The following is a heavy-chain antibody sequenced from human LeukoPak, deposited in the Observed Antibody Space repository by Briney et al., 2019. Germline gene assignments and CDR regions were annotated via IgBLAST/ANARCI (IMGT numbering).Heavy chain of an antibody. D-gene: IGHD3-10*01. J-gene: IGHJ5*02. CDR1: GYTFTGYY. CDR3: ARSASGSYYMDWLDP. V-gene: IGHV1-2*02. CDR2: INPNSGGT. Sequence: AASVKVSCKASGYTFTGYYMHWVRQAPGQGLEWMGWINPNSGGTNYAQKFQGRVTMTRDTSINTVYMELSGLRSDDTAVYYCARSASGSYYMDWLDPWGQGTLVTVSS.